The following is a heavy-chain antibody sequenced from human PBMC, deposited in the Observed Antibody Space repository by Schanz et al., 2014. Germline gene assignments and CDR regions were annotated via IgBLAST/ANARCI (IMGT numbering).Heavy chain of an antibody. J-gene: IGHJ4*02. CDR3: ARQAGATIPYFDY. CDR2: IYYSGST. D-gene: IGHD1-26*01. Sequence: QVQLQESGPGLVKPSETLSLTCSVSGRSISSYYWSWIRQPPGKGLEWIGHIYYSGSTNYNPSLKSRVTISADTSKNQLSLKLTSVTAADTAVYYCARQAGATIPYFDYWGQGTLVTVSS. CDR1: GRSISSYY. V-gene: IGHV4-59*08.